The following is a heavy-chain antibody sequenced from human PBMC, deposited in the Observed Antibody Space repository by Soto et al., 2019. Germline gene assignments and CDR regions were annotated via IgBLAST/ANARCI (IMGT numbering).Heavy chain of an antibody. D-gene: IGHD2-15*01. J-gene: IGHJ6*02. CDR3: ARGGRYCSGGSCPVGMDV. CDR2: IIPIFGTA. V-gene: IGHV1-69*06. CDR1: GGTFSSYA. Sequence: QVQLVQSGAEVKKPGSSVKVSCTASGGTFSSYAISWVRQAPGQGLEWMGGIIPIFGTANYAQKFQGRVTITADKSTSTAYMELSSLRSEDTAVYYCARGGRYCSGGSCPVGMDVWGQGTTVTVSS.